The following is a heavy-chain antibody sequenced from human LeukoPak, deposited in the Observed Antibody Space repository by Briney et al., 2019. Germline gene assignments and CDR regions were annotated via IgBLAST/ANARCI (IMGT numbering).Heavy chain of an antibody. Sequence: PGGSLRLSCAASGFTFSYYEMIWVRQAPGKGLEWVSYISSSGDTIFYSDSVKGRFTISRDSAKNSLDMQMNSLRAEDTAVYYCARQKYYDSSAYYYFDYWGQGTLVTVSS. CDR1: GFTFSYYE. J-gene: IGHJ4*02. V-gene: IGHV3-48*03. CDR2: ISSSGDTI. D-gene: IGHD3-22*01. CDR3: ARQKYYDSSAYYYFDY.